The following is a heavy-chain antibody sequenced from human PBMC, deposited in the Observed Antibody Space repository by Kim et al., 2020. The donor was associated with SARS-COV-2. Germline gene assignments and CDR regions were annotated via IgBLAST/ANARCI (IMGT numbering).Heavy chain of an antibody. Sequence: GGSLRLSCAASGFTFSSYGMHWVRQAPGKGLEWVAVIWYDGSNKYYADSVKGRFTISRDNSKNTLYLQMNSLRAEDTAVYYCARDRGAPPPGDSTTVVKGGGVLYYYYGMDVWGQGTTVTVSS. CDR2: IWYDGSNK. J-gene: IGHJ6*02. D-gene: IGHD4-17*01. V-gene: IGHV3-33*08. CDR1: GFTFSSYG. CDR3: ARDRGAPPPGDSTTVVKGGGVLYYYYGMDV.